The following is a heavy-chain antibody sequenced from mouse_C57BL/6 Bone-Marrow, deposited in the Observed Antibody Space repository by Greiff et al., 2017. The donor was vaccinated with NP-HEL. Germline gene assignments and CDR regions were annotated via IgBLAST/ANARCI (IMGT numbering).Heavy chain of an antibody. CDR3: ARELVYFDY. V-gene: IGHV1-54*01. J-gene: IGHJ2*01. Sequence: VQLQQSGAELVRPGTSVKVSCKASGYAFTNYLIEWVKQRPGQGLEWIGVINPGSGGTNYNEKFKGKATLTADKSSSTAYMQLSSLTSEDSAVYFCARELVYFDYWGQGTTLTVSS. CDR1: GYAFTNYL. D-gene: IGHD4-1*01. CDR2: INPGSGGT.